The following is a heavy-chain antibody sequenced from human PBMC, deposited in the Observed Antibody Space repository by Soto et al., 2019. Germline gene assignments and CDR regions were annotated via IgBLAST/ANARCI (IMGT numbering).Heavy chain of an antibody. CDR3: ARPTTGDSISAFDI. CDR1: GGSISSYY. D-gene: IGHD7-27*01. J-gene: IGHJ3*02. Sequence: SETLSLTCTVSGGSISSYYWSWIRQPPGKGLEWIGYIYYSGSTNYNPSLKSRVTISVDTSKNQFSLKLSSVTAADTAVYYCARPTTGDSISAFDIWGQGTMVTVSS. CDR2: IYYSGST. V-gene: IGHV4-59*08.